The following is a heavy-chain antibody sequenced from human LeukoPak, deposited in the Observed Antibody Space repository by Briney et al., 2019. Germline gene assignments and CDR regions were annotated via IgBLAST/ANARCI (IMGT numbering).Heavy chain of an antibody. J-gene: IGHJ4*02. CDR1: GFTFSSYG. CDR2: ISSSSSYI. Sequence: GGSLSPSGAASGFTFSSYGMTWFGQAPGKGLEWFSSISSSSSYIYYADSVKGRFTISRDNAKNSLYLQMNSLRAEDTAVYYCARGARSSGWYFDYWGQGTLVTVSS. D-gene: IGHD6-19*01. V-gene: IGHV3-21*01. CDR3: ARGARSSGWYFDY.